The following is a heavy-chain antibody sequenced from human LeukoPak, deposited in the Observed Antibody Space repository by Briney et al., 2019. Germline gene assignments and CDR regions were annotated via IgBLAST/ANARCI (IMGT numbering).Heavy chain of an antibody. CDR2: IWYDGSNK. Sequence: PGGSLRLSCAASGFTFSSYGMHWVRQAPGKGLEWVAVIWYDGSNKYYADSVKGRFTISRDNSKNTLYLQMNCLRAEDTAVYYCARDPNVYSGYDWSGSYHYFDYWGQGTLVTVSS. CDR1: GFTFSSYG. J-gene: IGHJ4*02. V-gene: IGHV3-33*01. CDR3: ARDPNVYSGYDWSGSYHYFDY. D-gene: IGHD5-12*01.